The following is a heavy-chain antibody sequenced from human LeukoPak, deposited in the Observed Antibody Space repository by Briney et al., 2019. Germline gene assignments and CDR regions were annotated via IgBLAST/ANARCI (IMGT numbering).Heavy chain of an antibody. CDR1: GFTFSSYG. Sequence: PGGSLRLSCAASGFTFSSYGMHWVRQAPGKGLEWVAFIRYDGSNKYYADSVKGRFTISRDNSKNTLYLHVNSLRPEDTAVYYCALSDYYDSSGYYPPNAFDIWGQGTMVTVSS. J-gene: IGHJ3*02. CDR3: ALSDYYDSSGYYPPNAFDI. D-gene: IGHD3-22*01. V-gene: IGHV3-30*02. CDR2: IRYDGSNK.